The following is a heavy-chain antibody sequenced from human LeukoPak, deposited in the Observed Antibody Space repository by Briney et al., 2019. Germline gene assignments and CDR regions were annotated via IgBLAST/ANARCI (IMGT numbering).Heavy chain of an antibody. CDR1: GFTFSSYA. J-gene: IGHJ4*02. Sequence: GGSLRLSCAASGFTFSSYAMHWVRQAPGKGPEWVAFIWFDGSNKHYADSVKGRFTISRDNSEDTLYLQMNSLRAEDTAVYYCAKESQQWLDPYDYWGQGTLVTVSS. D-gene: IGHD6-19*01. V-gene: IGHV3-30*02. CDR2: IWFDGSNK. CDR3: AKESQQWLDPYDY.